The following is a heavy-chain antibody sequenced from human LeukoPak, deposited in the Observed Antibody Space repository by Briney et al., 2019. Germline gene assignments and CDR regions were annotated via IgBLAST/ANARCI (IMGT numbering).Heavy chain of an antibody. CDR1: CGSVSSGSYY. CDR3: ARGDDYYDSSGYYRWFDP. D-gene: IGHD3-22*01. J-gene: IGHJ5*02. Sequence: SETLALIWTVSCGSVSSGSYYWSWIRQPPGKGLDWIGYIYYTGSTNSNHSLKSRVTKTVDTSKNQFSLKLSSVNAADTAVYYCARGDDYYDSSGYYRWFDPWGQGTLVTVSS. V-gene: IGHV4-61*01. CDR2: IYYTGST.